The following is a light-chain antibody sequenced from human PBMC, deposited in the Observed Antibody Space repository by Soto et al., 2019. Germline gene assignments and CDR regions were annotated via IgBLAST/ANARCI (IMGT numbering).Light chain of an antibody. CDR1: SSNVWTYNL. J-gene: IGLJ1*01. V-gene: IGLV2-23*01. CDR2: EGS. Sequence: QSGLTEPASLSGSPGQSITISCTGTSSNVWTYNLVSWYQQHSGKAPKLMIYEGSKRPSGVSNRFSGSKSGTTASLTISGLQAEEEADYYCCSSAGRSTYVFGTGTKVTVL. CDR3: CSSAGRSTYV.